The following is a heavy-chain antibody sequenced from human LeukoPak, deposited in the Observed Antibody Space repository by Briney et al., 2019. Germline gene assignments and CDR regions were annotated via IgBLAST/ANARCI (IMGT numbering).Heavy chain of an antibody. J-gene: IGHJ4*02. CDR3: ARDLLGAAIRVGVYFDY. CDR1: GYTFTGYY. V-gene: IGHV1-2*02. D-gene: IGHD2-2*02. CDR2: INPNSGGT. Sequence: ASVKVSCKASGYTFTGYYMHWVRQAPGQGLEWMGWINPNSGGTNYAQKFQGRVTMTRDTSISTAYMELSRLRSDDTAVYYCARDLLGAAIRVGVYFDYWGQGTLVTVSS.